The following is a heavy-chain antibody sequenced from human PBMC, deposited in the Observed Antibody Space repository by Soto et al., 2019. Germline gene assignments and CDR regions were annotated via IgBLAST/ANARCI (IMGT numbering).Heavy chain of an antibody. J-gene: IGHJ4*02. D-gene: IGHD5-12*01. Sequence: QVQLQQWGAGLLKPSETLSLTCAVYGGSFSGYYWSWIRQPPGKGLEWIGEINHSGSTNYNPSLTRRVTISVDTSKNQCSLKLSSVTAADTAVYYCARAYEWGATTRKVDFDYWGQGTLVTVSS. V-gene: IGHV4-34*01. CDR2: INHSGST. CDR3: ARAYEWGATTRKVDFDY. CDR1: GGSFSGYY.